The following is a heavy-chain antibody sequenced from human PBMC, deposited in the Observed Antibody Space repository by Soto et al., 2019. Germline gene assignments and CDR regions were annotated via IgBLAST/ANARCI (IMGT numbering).Heavy chain of an antibody. CDR2: FDPEDGET. J-gene: IGHJ3*02. Sequence: ASVKVSCKVSGYTLTELSMHWVRQAPGKGLEWMGGFDPEDGETIYAQKFQGRVTMTEDTSTDTAYMELSSLRSEDTAVYYCATDPGYCTNGVCYKTDAFDIWGQGTMVTVSS. CDR3: ATDPGYCTNGVCYKTDAFDI. D-gene: IGHD2-8*01. V-gene: IGHV1-24*01. CDR1: GYTLTELS.